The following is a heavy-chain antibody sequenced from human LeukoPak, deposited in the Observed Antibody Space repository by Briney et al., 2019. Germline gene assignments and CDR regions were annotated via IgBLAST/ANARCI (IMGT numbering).Heavy chain of an antibody. D-gene: IGHD1-26*01. CDR3: ARAQYSGSYLAQPADAFDI. CDR2: IYYSGST. V-gene: IGHV4-31*03. CDR1: GGSISSGGYY. J-gene: IGHJ3*02. Sequence: SETLSLTRTVSGGSISSGGYYWSWIRQHPGKGLEWIGYIYYSGSTYYNPSLKSRVTISVDTSKNQFSLKLSSVTAADTAVYYCARAQYSGSYLAQPADAFDIWGQGTMVTVSS.